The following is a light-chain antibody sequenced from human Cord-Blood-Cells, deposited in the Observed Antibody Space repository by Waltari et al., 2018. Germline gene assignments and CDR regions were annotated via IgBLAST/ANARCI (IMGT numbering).Light chain of an antibody. V-gene: IGLV1-40*01. CDR3: QSYDSSLSPWV. CDR2: GNS. Sequence: QSVLTQPPSVSGAPGQRVTISCTGSSSNIAAGYDVHWYQQLPGTDPKLLIYGNSNRPSGVPDRFSGSKSGTSASLAITGLQAEDEADYYCQSYDSSLSPWVFGGGTKLTVL. J-gene: IGLJ3*02. CDR1: SSNIAAGYD.